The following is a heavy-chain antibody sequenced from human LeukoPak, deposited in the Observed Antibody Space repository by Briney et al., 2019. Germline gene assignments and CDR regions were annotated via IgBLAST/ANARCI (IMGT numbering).Heavy chain of an antibody. D-gene: IGHD2-15*01. J-gene: IGHJ6*02. CDR2: IYSGGST. Sequence: GGSLRLSCAASGFTVSSNYMSWVRQAPGKGLEWVSVIYSGGSTYYADSVKGRFTISRDNSKNTLYLQMNSLRAEDTAVYYCARDKIAAEPWSYYYYGMDVWGQGTTVTVSS. V-gene: IGHV3-66*02. CDR1: GFTVSSNY. CDR3: ARDKIAAEPWSYYYYGMDV.